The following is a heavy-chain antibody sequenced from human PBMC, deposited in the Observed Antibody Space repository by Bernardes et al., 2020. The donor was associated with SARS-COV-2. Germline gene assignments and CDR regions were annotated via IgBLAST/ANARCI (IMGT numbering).Heavy chain of an antibody. CDR3: AREAIAKTGIDY. D-gene: IGHD1-1*01. CDR1: GFTFSSYP. V-gene: IGHV3-30-3*01. CDR2: ISYYESNK. Sequence: GGSLRLSCAASGFTFSSYPMHWVRQPPGKGLEWVALISYYESNKYYADSVKGRFTISRDNSKNTLYLQMNSLRAEDTAVYYCAREAIAKTGIDYWGQGTLVTGSS. J-gene: IGHJ4*02.